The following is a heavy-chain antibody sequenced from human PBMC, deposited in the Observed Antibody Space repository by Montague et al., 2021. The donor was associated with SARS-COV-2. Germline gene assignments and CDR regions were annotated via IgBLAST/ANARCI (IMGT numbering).Heavy chain of an antibody. CDR3: AKQYSTRWYPQYFQH. D-gene: IGHD6-13*01. CDR2: IYSGGSST. V-gene: IGHV3-23*03. Sequence: SLSLSWAASGFTFSSYAMSWLRQAPGKGLEWVSVIYSGGSSTYYADSVKGRFTISRDNSKNTLYLQMNSLRAEDTAVYYCAKQYSTRWYPQYFQHWGQGTLVIVSS. CDR1: GFTFSSYA. J-gene: IGHJ1*01.